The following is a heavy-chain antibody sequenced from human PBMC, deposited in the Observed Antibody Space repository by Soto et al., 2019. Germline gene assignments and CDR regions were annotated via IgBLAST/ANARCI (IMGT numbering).Heavy chain of an antibody. Sequence: GESLKISCAASGFTFSSYWMHWVRQAPGEGLMWVSRINPDGSTTSYADSVKGRFTISRDNAKNTLYLQMNSLRVEDTAVYYCARVPTTVTTPGMDVWGKGTTVTVS. CDR1: GFTFSSYW. CDR2: INPDGSTT. CDR3: ARVPTTVTTPGMDV. D-gene: IGHD4-4*01. J-gene: IGHJ6*04. V-gene: IGHV3-74*01.